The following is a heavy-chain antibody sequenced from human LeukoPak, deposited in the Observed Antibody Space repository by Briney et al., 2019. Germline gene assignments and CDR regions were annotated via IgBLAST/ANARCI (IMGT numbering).Heavy chain of an antibody. J-gene: IGHJ3*02. V-gene: IGHV3-53*01. CDR3: ARSDGYGLVGI. D-gene: IGHD3-10*01. CDR2: IYSGGST. Sequence: GGSLRLSCAASGFTVSSNYMSWVRQAPGKGLEWVSVIYSGGSTYYADSVKGRFTISRDNSKNTLYLQMNSLRAVDTAVYYCARSDGYGLVGIWGQGTMVTVSS. CDR1: GFTVSSNY.